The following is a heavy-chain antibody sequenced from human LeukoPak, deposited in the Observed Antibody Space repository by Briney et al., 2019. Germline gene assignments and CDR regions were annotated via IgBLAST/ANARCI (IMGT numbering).Heavy chain of an antibody. CDR2: ISSSSSYI. CDR3: ARVGSGSGSYWVDY. Sequence: GGSLRLSCAASGFTFSSYSMNWVRQAPGKGLEWVSSISSSSSYIYYADSVKGRFTISRDNAKNSLYPQMNSLRAEDTAVYYCARVGSGSGSYWVDYWGQGTLVTVSS. V-gene: IGHV3-21*01. D-gene: IGHD3-10*01. CDR1: GFTFSSYS. J-gene: IGHJ4*02.